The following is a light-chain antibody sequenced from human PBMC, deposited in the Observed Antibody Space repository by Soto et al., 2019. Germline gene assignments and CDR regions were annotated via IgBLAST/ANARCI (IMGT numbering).Light chain of an antibody. CDR1: QSVSSSY. CDR2: GAS. CDR3: QQYGSSPPRT. Sequence: EIVLTQSPGTLSLSPGERATLSCRASQSVSSSYLAWYQQKPGQAPRLLIYGASSRATGIPDRFSGSGSGTDFTLTISRLEPEDFAVYYCQQYGSSPPRTFGQRTKLEIK. J-gene: IGKJ2*01. V-gene: IGKV3-20*01.